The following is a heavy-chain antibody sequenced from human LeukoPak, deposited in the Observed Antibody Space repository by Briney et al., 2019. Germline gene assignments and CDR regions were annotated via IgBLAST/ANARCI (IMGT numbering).Heavy chain of an antibody. D-gene: IGHD3-16*01. CDR3: AKSMGELSPDDAFDI. CDR1: GFTFNNYA. V-gene: IGHV3-23*01. J-gene: IGHJ3*02. CDR2: VSGSGVST. Sequence: PGGSLRLSCAASGFTFNNYAMNWVRQAPGKGLEWVSGVSGSGVSTYYADSVKGRFTISRDNSKNTLYLQMNSLRAEDTAVYYCAKSMGELSPDDAFDIWGQGTMVTVSS.